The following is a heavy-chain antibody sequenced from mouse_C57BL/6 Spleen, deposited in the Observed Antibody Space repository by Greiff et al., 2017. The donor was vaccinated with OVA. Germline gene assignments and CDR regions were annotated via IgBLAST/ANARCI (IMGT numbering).Heavy chain of an antibody. V-gene: IGHV5-15*01. CDR2: ISNLAYSI. CDR1: GFTFSDYG. CDR3: ARHPPYDGYYLYAMDY. Sequence: EVQRVESGGGLVQPGGSLKLSCAASGFTFSDYGMAWVRQAPRKGPEWVAFISNLAYSIYYADTVTGRFTISRENAKNTLYLEMSSLRSEDTAMYYCARHPPYDGYYLYAMDYWGQGTSVTVSS. J-gene: IGHJ4*01. D-gene: IGHD2-3*01.